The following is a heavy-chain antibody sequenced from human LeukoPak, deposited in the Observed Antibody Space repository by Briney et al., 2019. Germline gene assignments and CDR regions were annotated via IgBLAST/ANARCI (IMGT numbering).Heavy chain of an antibody. CDR2: INAYNGNT. D-gene: IGHD3-3*01. J-gene: IGHJ4*02. CDR3: ARVPRDFWSVSLYYFDY. V-gene: IGHV1-18*01. CDR1: GYTFTSYG. Sequence: ASVKVSCKASGYTFTSYGISWVRRAPGQGLEWMGWINAYNGNTNYAQKLQGRVTMTTDTSTSTAYMELRSLRSDDTAVYYCARVPRDFWSVSLYYFDYWGQGTLVTVSS.